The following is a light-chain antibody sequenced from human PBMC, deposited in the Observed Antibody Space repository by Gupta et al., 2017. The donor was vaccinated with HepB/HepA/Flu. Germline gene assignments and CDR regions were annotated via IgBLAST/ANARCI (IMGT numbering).Light chain of an antibody. V-gene: IGKV1-16*02. CDR3: HQYNSYPRT. Sequence: DIPMPQSPSSLSASVGDRVTITCRASRGISNFLAWFQQKPGKAPKSLIYSASTLHTGVPSKFSGSGSGTDFNLTIAGLKPEDFATYYCHQYNSYPRTFGQGTKVEIK. CDR1: RGISNF. CDR2: SAS. J-gene: IGKJ1*01.